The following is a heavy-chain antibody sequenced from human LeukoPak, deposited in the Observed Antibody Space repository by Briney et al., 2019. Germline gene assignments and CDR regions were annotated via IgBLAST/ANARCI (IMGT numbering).Heavy chain of an antibody. CDR1: GGSFSGYY. V-gene: IGHV4-34*01. Sequence: SETLSLTCAVYGGSFSGYYWSWIRQPPGKGLEWIGEINHSGSTNYNPSLKSRVTISVDTSKNQFSLKLSSVTAADTAVYYCAGHADRYSSGWYDWGQGTLVTVSS. CDR2: INHSGST. J-gene: IGHJ4*02. D-gene: IGHD6-19*01. CDR3: AGHADRYSSGWYD.